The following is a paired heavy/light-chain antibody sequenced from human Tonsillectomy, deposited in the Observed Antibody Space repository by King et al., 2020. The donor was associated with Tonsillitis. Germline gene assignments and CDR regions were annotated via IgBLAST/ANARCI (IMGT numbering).Heavy chain of an antibody. J-gene: IGHJ5*02. V-gene: IGHV3-30-3*01. Sequence: QVQLVESGGGVVQPGRSLRLSCAASEFTFSSHAMHWVRQAPGKGLEWVAVISYDGSKKYYADSVKGRLTISRDNSKNTLYLQMNSLRAEDTAVYYCARVMLDIVPSIWGPFDNWGQGTLVTVSS. D-gene: IGHD5-12*01. CDR2: ISYDGSKK. CDR3: ARVMLDIVPSIWGPFDN. CDR1: EFTFSSHA.
Light chain of an antibody. CDR3: QQYNSYWT. CDR1: QSISSW. CDR2: KAS. J-gene: IGKJ1*01. Sequence: DIQMTQSPSTLSASVGDRVTITCRASQSISSWLAWYQQKPGKAPKLLIYKASDLESGVPSRFSGSGSGTEFTLTISSLQPDDFATYYCQQYNSYWTFGQGTKVEIK. V-gene: IGKV1-5*03.